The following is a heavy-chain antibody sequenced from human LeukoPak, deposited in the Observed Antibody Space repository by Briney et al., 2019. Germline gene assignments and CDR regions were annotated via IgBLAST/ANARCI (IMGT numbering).Heavy chain of an antibody. Sequence: GGSLRLSCSASGFTFSSYAMHWVRQAPGKGLEYVSAISSNGGSTYYADSVKGRFTISRDNSKNTLYLQMSSLRAEDTAVYYCVKEMTSLIFDYWGQGTLVTVSS. CDR2: ISSNGGST. CDR1: GFTFSSYA. D-gene: IGHD2-21*02. CDR3: VKEMTSLIFDY. V-gene: IGHV3-64D*06. J-gene: IGHJ4*02.